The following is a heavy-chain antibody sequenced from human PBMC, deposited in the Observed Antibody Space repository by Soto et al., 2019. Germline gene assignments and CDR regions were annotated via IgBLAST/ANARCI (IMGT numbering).Heavy chain of an antibody. Sequence: VAVISYNGNHEYYTDSVTGRFTISRDNAKNTLYLHMNSLRGEDTAVYYCAKDADLKAAAYYVDYWGQGALVTVSS. CDR3: AKDADLKAAAYYVDY. V-gene: IGHV3-30*18. CDR2: ISYNGNHE. D-gene: IGHD6-13*01. J-gene: IGHJ4*02.